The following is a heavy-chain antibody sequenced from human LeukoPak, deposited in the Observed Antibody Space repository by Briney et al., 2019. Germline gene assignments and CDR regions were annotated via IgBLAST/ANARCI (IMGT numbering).Heavy chain of an antibody. CDR3: ARAGYCSGGSCYGSDY. Sequence: GRSLRLSCAASGFTFSSYAMHWVRQAPGKGLEWVAVISYDGSNKYYADSVKGRFTISRDNSKNTLYLQMDSLRAEDTDVYYCARAGYCSGGSCYGSDYWGQGTLVSVSS. CDR2: ISYDGSNK. D-gene: IGHD2-15*01. V-gene: IGHV3-30-3*01. CDR1: GFTFSSYA. J-gene: IGHJ4*02.